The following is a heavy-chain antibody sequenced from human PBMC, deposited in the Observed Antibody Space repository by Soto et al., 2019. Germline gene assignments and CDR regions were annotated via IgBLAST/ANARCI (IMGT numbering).Heavy chain of an antibody. CDR1: GFTFSNYW. D-gene: IGHD6-6*01. V-gene: IGHV3-74*03. CDR2: VNNDGTDT. J-gene: IGHJ6*02. CDR3: ATGGLQLALDV. Sequence: EVQLVESGGGLVQPGGSLRLSCAASGFTFSNYWMYWVRQAPGKGLVWVSRVNNDGTDTTHADSVKGRFTISTDNAENTLYLQMHSLSAEDTAVYYCATGGLQLALDVWGQGSTVTVSS.